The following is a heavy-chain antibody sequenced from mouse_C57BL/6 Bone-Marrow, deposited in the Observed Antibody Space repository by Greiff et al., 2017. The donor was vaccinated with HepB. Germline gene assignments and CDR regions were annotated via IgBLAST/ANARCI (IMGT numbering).Heavy chain of an antibody. Sequence: EVQLQQSGPELVKPGASVKISCKASGYSFTDYNMNWVKQSNGKSLEWIGVINPNYGTTSYNQKFKGKATLTVDQSSSTAYMQLNSLTSDDSAVYYCARGTEADYYGSSSRYFDVWGTGTTVTVSS. CDR2: INPNYGTT. J-gene: IGHJ1*03. CDR1: GYSFTDYN. CDR3: ARGTEADYYGSSSRYFDV. D-gene: IGHD1-1*01. V-gene: IGHV1-39*01.